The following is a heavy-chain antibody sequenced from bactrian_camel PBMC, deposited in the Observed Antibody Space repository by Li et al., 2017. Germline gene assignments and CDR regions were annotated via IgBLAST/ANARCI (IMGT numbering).Heavy chain of an antibody. D-gene: IGHD4*01. CDR1: GDPYSSNYC. CDR2: IDSDGST. Sequence: LVESGGGSVQAGKSLRLSCKITGDPYSSNYCMGWYRQAPGKEREGVAAIDSDGSTSYADSVKGRFAISKDSAKNTLYLQMNRLKPEDTAVYYCAAGWGIRPRIATLDSYEYQTWGRGTQVTVS. V-gene: IGHV3S53*01. CDR3: AAGWGIRPRIATLDSYEYQT. J-gene: IGHJ4*01.